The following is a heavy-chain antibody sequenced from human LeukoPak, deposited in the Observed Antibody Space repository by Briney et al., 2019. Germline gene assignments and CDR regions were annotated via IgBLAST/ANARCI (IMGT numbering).Heavy chain of an antibody. D-gene: IGHD5-18*01. CDR3: ATLIQRGYSFRVDYFDY. J-gene: IGHJ4*02. Sequence: ASVKVSCKVSGYTLTELSMHWVRQAPGKGLEWMGGFDPEDGETIYAQKFQGRVTRTEDTSTDTAYMELSSLRSEDTAVYYCATLIQRGYSFRVDYFDYWGQGTLVTVSS. CDR1: GYTLTELS. CDR2: FDPEDGET. V-gene: IGHV1-24*01.